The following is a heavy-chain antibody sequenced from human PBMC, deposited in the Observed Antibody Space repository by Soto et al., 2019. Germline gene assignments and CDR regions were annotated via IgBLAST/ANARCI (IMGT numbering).Heavy chain of an antibody. CDR2: IITIFGTA. CDR1: GGTFSSYA. CDR3: GRGGSELERHGEIYYYYGMDV. J-gene: IGHJ6*02. Sequence: QVQLVQSGAEVKKPGSSVKVSCKASGGTFSSYAISWVRPAPGHGLEWMGGIITIFGTANYEKKYQGRVTSTADEPTSTAYMELSGLRSEEKDVYYCGRGGSELERHGEIYYYYGMDVWGQGTTVTVSS. D-gene: IGHD1-1*01. V-gene: IGHV1-69*01.